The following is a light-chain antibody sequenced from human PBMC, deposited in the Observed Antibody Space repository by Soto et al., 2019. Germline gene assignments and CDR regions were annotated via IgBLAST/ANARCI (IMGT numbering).Light chain of an antibody. CDR2: GAF. V-gene: IGKV3-20*01. CDR3: QHYGSSPRT. J-gene: IGKJ1*01. CDR1: QSVMSNY. Sequence: VLTQSPGSLSLSPGERATLSCRASQSVMSNYLSWYQQKPGQAPRLLIYGAFNRAAGIPDRFSGSGPGTDFTLTISRLEPEDFALYYCQHYGSSPRTFGQGTKVDIK.